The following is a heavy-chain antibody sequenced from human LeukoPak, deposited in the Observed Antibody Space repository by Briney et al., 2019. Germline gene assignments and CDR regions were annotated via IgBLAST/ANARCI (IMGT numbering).Heavy chain of an antibody. J-gene: IGHJ4*02. CDR1: GYTFTSYG. D-gene: IGHD3-22*01. CDR3: ASGGDQHYYDSSLYFDY. CDR2: INPSGGST. V-gene: IGHV1-46*01. Sequence: GASVKVSCKASGYTFTSYGISWVRQAPGQGLEWMGIINPSGGSTSYAQKFQGRVTMTRDTSTSTVYMELSSLRSEDTAVYYCASGGDQHYYDSSLYFDYWGQGTLVTVSS.